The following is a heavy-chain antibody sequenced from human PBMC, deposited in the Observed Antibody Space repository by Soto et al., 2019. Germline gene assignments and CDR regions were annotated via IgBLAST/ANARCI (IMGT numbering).Heavy chain of an antibody. J-gene: IGHJ6*02. CDR1: GGTFSSSG. Sequence: LVQSGTEVKKPGSSVKVSCKASGGTFSSSGFSWVRQAPGQGLEWMGMIVPSLDTTNYAQKFQARVTITADEVTSTAYMELRSLRSEDTAVYYCARWPQPRYTADPYAVDVWGQGTRVIVSS. V-gene: IGHV1-69*11. CDR3: ARWPQPRYTADPYAVDV. D-gene: IGHD3-16*02. CDR2: IVPSLDTT.